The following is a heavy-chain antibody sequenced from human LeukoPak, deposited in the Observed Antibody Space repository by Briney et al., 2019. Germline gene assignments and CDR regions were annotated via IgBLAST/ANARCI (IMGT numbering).Heavy chain of an antibody. V-gene: IGHV6-1*01. CDR3: AREGSDGYLFDY. D-gene: IGHD3-16*01. Sequence: PSQTLSLTCAASGDSVSSNSATWDWIRQSPSRGLEWLGRTYYRSKWYNDYAVSVKSRVTINPDTSKNQFSLQLNSVTPEDTAVYYCAREGSDGYLFDYWGQGSLVIVSS. CDR2: TYYRSKWYN. J-gene: IGHJ4*02. CDR1: GDSVSSNSAT.